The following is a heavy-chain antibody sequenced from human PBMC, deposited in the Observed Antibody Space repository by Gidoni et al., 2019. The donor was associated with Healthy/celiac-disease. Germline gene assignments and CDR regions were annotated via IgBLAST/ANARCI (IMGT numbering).Heavy chain of an antibody. CDR3: ARGRRCGGDCYGSTVVTPHGY. CDR2: IKHSGST. CDR1: GGFFRGYY. Sequence: QVQLQQRGAGLLKPPDTLHLTDAVYGGFFRGYYWSGIRQPPGKGLEWNGEIKHSGSTNYHRSLKGRVTIAVDTSKSQFSLKLSSVTAADTAVYYCARGRRCGGDCYGSTVVTPHGYWGQGTLVTVSS. J-gene: IGHJ4*02. D-gene: IGHD2-21*01. V-gene: IGHV4-34*01.